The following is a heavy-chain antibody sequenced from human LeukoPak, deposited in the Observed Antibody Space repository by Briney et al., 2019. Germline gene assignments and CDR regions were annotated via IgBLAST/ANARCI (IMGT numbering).Heavy chain of an antibody. CDR2: ISAYNGNT. V-gene: IGHV1-18*01. Sequence: ASVRVSCKASGYAFTSYGISWVRQAPGQGLEWMGWISAYNGNTNYAQKLQGRVTMTTDTSTSTAYMELRSLRSDDTAVYHCARVGYYDSSGYYYFDYWGQGTLVTVSS. J-gene: IGHJ4*02. D-gene: IGHD3-22*01. CDR1: GYAFTSYG. CDR3: ARVGYYDSSGYYYFDY.